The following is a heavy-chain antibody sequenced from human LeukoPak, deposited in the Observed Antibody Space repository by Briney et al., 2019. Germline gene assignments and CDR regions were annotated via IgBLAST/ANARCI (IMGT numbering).Heavy chain of an antibody. CDR3: ARDRVGSGWPRPYYFEF. CDR1: GYTFTGYY. CDR2: INPNTGAT. D-gene: IGHD6-19*01. J-gene: IGHJ4*02. V-gene: IGHV1-2*02. Sequence: ASVKVSCKPSGYTFTGYYLHWVRQAPGQGPEWMGWINPNTGATMYAQNFQGRVTMTRDTSASTGYMELCSLTSDDSAVYYCARDRVGSGWPRPYYFEFWGQGTLVTVSS.